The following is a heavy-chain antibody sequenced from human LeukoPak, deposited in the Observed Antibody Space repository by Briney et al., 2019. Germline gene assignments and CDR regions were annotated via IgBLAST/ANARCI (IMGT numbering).Heavy chain of an antibody. CDR1: GYTFTGYY. V-gene: IGHV1-2*02. D-gene: IGHD3-22*01. J-gene: IGHJ4*02. CDR2: INPNSGGT. CDR3: AREAPYYYDSSGYYDY. Sequence: GASVKVSCKASGYTFTGYYMHWVRQAPGQGLEWMGWINPNSGGTNYAQKFQGRVTMTRDTSISTAYMELSRLRSDDTAVYYCAREAPYYYDSSGYYDYRGQGTLVTVSS.